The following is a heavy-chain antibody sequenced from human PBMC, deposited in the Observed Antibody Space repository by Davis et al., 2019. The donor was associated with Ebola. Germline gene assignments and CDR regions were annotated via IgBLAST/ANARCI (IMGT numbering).Heavy chain of an antibody. D-gene: IGHD3-22*01. CDR3: ARDGYYYDSSVYYRDAFDI. CDR2: IYYSGST. CDR1: GCSTSSGGYS. V-gene: IGHV4-30-4*07. Sequence: MPSETLSLTCAVSGCSTSSGGYSWSWIRQPPGKGLEWIGYIYYSGSTYYNPSLKSRVTISVDTSKNQFSLKLSSVTAADTAVYYCARDGYYYDSSVYYRDAFDIWGQGTMVTVSS. J-gene: IGHJ3*02.